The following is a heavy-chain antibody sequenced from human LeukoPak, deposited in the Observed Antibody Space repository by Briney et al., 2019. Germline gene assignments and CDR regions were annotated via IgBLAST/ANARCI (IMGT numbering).Heavy chain of an antibody. CDR3: AKEEGIDYYDSSGYYDY. J-gene: IGHJ4*02. V-gene: IGHV3-48*03. CDR1: GFTFSSYE. CDR2: ISSSGSTI. D-gene: IGHD3-22*01. Sequence: GGSLRLSCAASGFTFSSYEMNWVRQAPGKGLEWVSYISSSGSTIYYADSVKGRFTISRDNAKNSLYLQMNSLRAEDTAVYYCAKEEGIDYYDSSGYYDYWGQGTLVTVSS.